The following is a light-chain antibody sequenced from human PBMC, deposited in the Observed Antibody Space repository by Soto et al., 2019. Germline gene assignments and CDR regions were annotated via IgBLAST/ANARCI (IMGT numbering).Light chain of an antibody. J-gene: IGKJ4*01. CDR1: QGISSN. CDR3: QQLNSYPLT. Sequence: DIQLTQSPSFLSASVGDRVTITCRASQGISSNLVWYQQKPGKAPNLLIYAASSLQSGVPSRFSGSGYGTEFTLTISSLQPEDFATYFCQQLNSYPLTFGGGTKVEIK. CDR2: AAS. V-gene: IGKV1-9*01.